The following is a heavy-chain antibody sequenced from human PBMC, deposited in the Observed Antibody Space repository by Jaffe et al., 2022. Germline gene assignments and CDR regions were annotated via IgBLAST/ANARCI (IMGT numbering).Heavy chain of an antibody. D-gene: IGHD2-2*01. CDR2: ISSSGSTI. CDR3: ASRPSLGYCSSTSCGQYFQH. V-gene: IGHV3-11*01. J-gene: IGHJ1*01. Sequence: QVQLVESGGGLVKPGGSLRLSCAASGFTFSDYYMSWIRQAPGKGLEWVSYISSSGSTIYYADSVKGRFTISRDNAKNSLYLQMNSLRAEDTAVYYCASRPSLGYCSSTSCGQYFQHWGQGTLVTVSS. CDR1: GFTFSDYY.